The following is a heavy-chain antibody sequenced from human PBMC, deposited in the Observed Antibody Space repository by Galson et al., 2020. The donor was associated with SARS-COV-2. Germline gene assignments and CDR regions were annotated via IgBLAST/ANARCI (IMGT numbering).Heavy chain of an antibody. J-gene: IGHJ5*02. D-gene: IGHD3-10*01. CDR1: GGSISSSNW. Sequence: SETLSLTCAVSGGSISSSNWWSWVRQPPGKGLEWIGEIYHSGSTNYNPSLKSRVTISVDKSKNQFSLKLSSVTAADTAVYYCARSETSNPDLWFGELDPHGWFDPWGQGTLVTVSS. V-gene: IGHV4-4*02. CDR3: ARSETSNPDLWFGELDPHGWFDP. CDR2: IYHSGST.